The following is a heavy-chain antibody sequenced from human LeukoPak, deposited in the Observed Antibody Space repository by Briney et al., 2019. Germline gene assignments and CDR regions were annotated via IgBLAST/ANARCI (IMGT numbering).Heavy chain of an antibody. CDR1: GFTFSSYS. V-gene: IGHV3-21*01. J-gene: IGHJ4*02. CDR2: ISSSSSYI. D-gene: IGHD3-22*01. Sequence: GGSLRLSCAASGFTFSSYSMNWVRQAPGKGLEWVSSISSSSSYIYYADSVKGRFTISRDNAKNSLYLQMNSLRAEDTAVYYCARVVPSGNAYYYDSSGYYPLDSWGQGTLVTVSS. CDR3: ARVVPSGNAYYYDSSGYYPLDS.